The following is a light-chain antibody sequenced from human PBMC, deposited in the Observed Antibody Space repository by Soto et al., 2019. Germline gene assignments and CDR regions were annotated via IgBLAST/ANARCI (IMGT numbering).Light chain of an antibody. CDR1: EDISHY. CDR2: AAS. J-gene: IGKJ4*01. V-gene: IGKV1-27*01. CDR3: QKYSHAPLT. Sequence: DIQMTQSPSSLSASVGDKVTITCRASEDISHYLAWYQQKPGKVPSLLIFAASKLHSEVPSRFSGSGSGTDFTLTISSLQPDDAATYYCQKYSHAPLTFGGGTKV.